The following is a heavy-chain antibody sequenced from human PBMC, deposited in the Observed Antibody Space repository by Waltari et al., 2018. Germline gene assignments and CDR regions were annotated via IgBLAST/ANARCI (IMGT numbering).Heavy chain of an antibody. CDR1: GGSFSGYY. CDR2: INHSGRT. J-gene: IGHJ6*02. Sequence: QVQLQQWGAGLLKPSETLSLTCAVYGGSFSGYYWSWIRQPPGKGLEWIGEINHSGRTNYNPSLKSRVTISVDTSKNQVSLKLSSVTAADTAVYYCARGSEDYYYGMDVWGQGTTVTVSS. V-gene: IGHV4-34*01. CDR3: ARGSEDYYYGMDV.